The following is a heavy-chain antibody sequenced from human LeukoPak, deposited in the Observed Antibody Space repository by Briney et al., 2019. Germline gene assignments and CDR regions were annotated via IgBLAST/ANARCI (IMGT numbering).Heavy chain of an antibody. V-gene: IGHV3-30-3*01. D-gene: IGHD3-9*01. CDR3: ARGGYYDILTGYAVY. CDR1: GFTFSSYA. Sequence: GGSLRLSCAASGFTFSSYAMHWVRQAPGKGLEWVAVISYAGSNKYYADSVKGRFTISRDNSKNTLYLQMNSLRAEDTAVYYCARGGYYDILTGYAVYWGQGTLVTVSS. J-gene: IGHJ4*02. CDR2: ISYAGSNK.